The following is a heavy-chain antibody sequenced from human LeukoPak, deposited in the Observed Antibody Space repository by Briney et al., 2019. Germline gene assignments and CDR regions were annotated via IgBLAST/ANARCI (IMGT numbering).Heavy chain of an antibody. D-gene: IGHD3-3*01. CDR3: ARSRRFLEWLSSFDWFDP. Sequence: ASVKVSCKASGGTFSSYAISWVRQAPGQGLEWMGGIVPIFGTANYAQKFQGRVTITTDESTSTAYMELSSLRSEDTAVYYCARSRRFLEWLSSFDWFDPWGQGTLVTVSS. J-gene: IGHJ5*02. CDR1: GGTFSSYA. V-gene: IGHV1-69*05. CDR2: IVPIFGTA.